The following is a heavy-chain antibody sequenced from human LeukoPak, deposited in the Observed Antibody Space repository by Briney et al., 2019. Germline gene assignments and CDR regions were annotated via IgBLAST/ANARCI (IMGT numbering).Heavy chain of an antibody. Sequence: GSSVKVSCKASGGTFSSYAISWVRQAPGQGLEWMGGIIPIFGTANYAQKFQGRVTITADKSTSTAYMELSSLRSEDTAVYYCAGNTAMGPEAYYYYYYMDVWGKGTTVTVSS. CDR2: IIPIFGTA. CDR1: GGTFSSYA. CDR3: AGNTAMGPEAYYYYYYMDV. V-gene: IGHV1-69*06. D-gene: IGHD5-18*01. J-gene: IGHJ6*03.